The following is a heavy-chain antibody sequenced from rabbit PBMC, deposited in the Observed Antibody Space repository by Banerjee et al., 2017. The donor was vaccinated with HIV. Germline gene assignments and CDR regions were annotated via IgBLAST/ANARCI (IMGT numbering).Heavy chain of an antibody. CDR2: MDTGNT. CDR1: GFDFNAYY. CDR3: ARDLAGVIGWNFNW. Sequence: QEQLKETGGGLVQPGGSLTLSCKASGFDFNAYYMSWVRQAPGKGLELIACMDTGNTVYANWAKGRFTISKTSSTTMTLQMTSLTAADTATYFCARDLAGVIGWNFNWWGPGTLVTVS. D-gene: IGHD4-1*01. J-gene: IGHJ4*01. V-gene: IGHV1S45*01.